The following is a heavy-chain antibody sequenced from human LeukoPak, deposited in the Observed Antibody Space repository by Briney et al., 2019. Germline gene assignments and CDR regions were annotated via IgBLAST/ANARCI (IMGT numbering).Heavy chain of an antibody. V-gene: IGHV4-34*01. CDR3: ARAGPTYYYDSSGYPVDY. CDR2: INHSGST. Sequence: PSETLSLTCAVYGGSFSGYYWSWIRQPPGKGLEWIGEINHSGSTNYNPSLKSRVTISVDTSKNQFSLKLSSVTAADTAVYYRARAGPTYYYDSSGYPVDYWGQGTLVTVSS. CDR1: GGSFSGYY. D-gene: IGHD3-22*01. J-gene: IGHJ4*02.